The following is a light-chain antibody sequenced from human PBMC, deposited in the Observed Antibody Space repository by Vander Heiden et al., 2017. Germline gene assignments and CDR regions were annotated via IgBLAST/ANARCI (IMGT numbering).Light chain of an antibody. CDR2: EVS. CDR1: SSDVGGYNY. V-gene: IGLV2-14*01. Sequence: TISCTGTSSDVGGYNYVSWYQQHPGKAPKLMIYEVSNRPSGVSNRFSGSKSGNTASLTIAGLQAEDEADYYCSSYTSSSTLGVFGGGTKLTVL. CDR3: SSYTSSSTLGV. J-gene: IGLJ3*02.